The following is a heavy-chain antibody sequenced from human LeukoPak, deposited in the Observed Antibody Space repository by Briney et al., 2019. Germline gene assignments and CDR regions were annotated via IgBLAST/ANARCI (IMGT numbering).Heavy chain of an antibody. CDR1: GYTLTEFS. CDR2: FDPEDGET. D-gene: IGHD3-22*01. CDR3: ATWYYYDSSDYYLADY. J-gene: IGHJ4*02. V-gene: IGHV1-24*01. Sequence: ASVKVSCKVSGYTLTEFSMHWVRQAPGKGLEWMGGFDPEDGETIYAQELQGRVTMTRDTSTDTAYMELSSLRSEDTAVYYCATWYYYDSSDYYLADYWGQGTLVTVSS.